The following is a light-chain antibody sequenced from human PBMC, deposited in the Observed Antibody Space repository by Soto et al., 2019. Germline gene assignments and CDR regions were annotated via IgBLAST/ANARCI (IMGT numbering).Light chain of an antibody. V-gene: IGKV3-15*01. CDR3: QQYNNWPIT. CDR1: QNINSL. J-gene: IGKJ5*01. CDR2: GAS. Sequence: RVMTQSPATLSVSPGERATLSCRASQNINSLSAWYQQRPGQAPRLLIYGASTRATGIPARFSGSGSGTEFTLTISSLQSEDFAVYYCQQYNNWPITFGQGTRLEIK.